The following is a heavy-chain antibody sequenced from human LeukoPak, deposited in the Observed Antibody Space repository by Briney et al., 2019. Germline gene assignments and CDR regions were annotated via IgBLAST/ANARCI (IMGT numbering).Heavy chain of an antibody. CDR1: GFKFNDYA. V-gene: IGHV3-9*01. J-gene: IGHJ4*01. CDR2: LSWHSGSI. Sequence: GRSLRLSCVASGFKFNDYAMHWVRRAPGKGLEWVSGLSWHSGSIGYADSVKGRFIISRDNAKNSLYLEMNSLRPEDSALYYCAKETKVGENLYYFDYWARGTLVTVSS. CDR3: AKETKVGENLYYFDY. D-gene: IGHD1-26*01.